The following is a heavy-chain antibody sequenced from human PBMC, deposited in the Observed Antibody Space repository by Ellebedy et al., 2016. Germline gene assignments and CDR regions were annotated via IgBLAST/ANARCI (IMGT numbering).Heavy chain of an antibody. CDR3: ARDRFSVVVVAATVDY. Sequence: ASVKVSXXASGYTFTGYYMHWVRQAPGQGLEWMGWINPNSGGTNYAQKFQGRVTMTRDTSISTAYMELSRLRSDDTAVYYCARDRFSVVVVAATVDYWGQGTLVTVSS. CDR1: GYTFTGYY. V-gene: IGHV1-2*02. CDR2: INPNSGGT. J-gene: IGHJ4*02. D-gene: IGHD2-15*01.